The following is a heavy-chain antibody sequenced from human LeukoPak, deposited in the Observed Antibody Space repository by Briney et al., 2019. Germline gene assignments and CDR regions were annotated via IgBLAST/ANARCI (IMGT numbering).Heavy chain of an antibody. Sequence: GGSQRLSCAASGFTFSSFSMNWVRQAPGEGLEWVSNIRSDSSTTWYADSVKGRFTVSRDNAKNSLYLQLTSLTVEDTAVYYCVRDLNYVFDYWGQGTLVTVSS. D-gene: IGHD4-11*01. V-gene: IGHV3-48*01. CDR2: IRSDSSTT. CDR1: GFTFSSFS. J-gene: IGHJ4*02. CDR3: VRDLNYVFDY.